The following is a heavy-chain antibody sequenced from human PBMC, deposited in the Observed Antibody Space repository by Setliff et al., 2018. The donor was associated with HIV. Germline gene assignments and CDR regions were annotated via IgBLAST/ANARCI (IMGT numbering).Heavy chain of an antibody. CDR3: SRLTRSSSNSYKGRFDP. V-gene: IGHV4-39*01. CDR2: IYYSGTA. CDR1: DASINSNNYY. Sequence: SETLSLTCSISDASINSNNYYWVWIRQTPGKGLEWIGSIYYSGTAYYNPSLKSRLIISVDTSKNQFSLNLSSMSAADTAVYFCSRLTRSSSNSYKGRFDPWGQGTLVTASS. D-gene: IGHD2-15*01. J-gene: IGHJ5*02.